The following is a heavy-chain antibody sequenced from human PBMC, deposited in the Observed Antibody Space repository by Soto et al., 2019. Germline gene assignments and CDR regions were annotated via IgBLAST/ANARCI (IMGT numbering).Heavy chain of an antibody. D-gene: IGHD3-3*01. CDR3: ARGGGVGVAGSAAFDM. Sequence: QLHLVQSGAVVKKPGASVTVSCSASGYPVTAYYMHWVRQAPGRGLEWMGGINPATGAAKYTQTFPGRGTMTRGPSTSTVFQELSGLASGDTAVFYCARGGGVGVAGSAAFDMWGQGTLVTVSS. CDR2: INPATGAA. J-gene: IGHJ3*02. CDR1: GYPVTAYY. V-gene: IGHV1-2*02.